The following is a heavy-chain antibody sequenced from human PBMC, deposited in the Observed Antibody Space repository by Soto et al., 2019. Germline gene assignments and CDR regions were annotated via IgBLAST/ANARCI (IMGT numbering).Heavy chain of an antibody. Sequence: PSETLSLTCTVSGGSISSYYWSWIRQPPGKGLEWIGYIYYSGSTNYNPSLKSRVTISVDTSKNQFSLKLSSVTAADTAVYYCARVSPLYDFWSGYYRYFDYWGQGTLVTVSS. CDR1: GGSISSYY. CDR2: IYYSGST. V-gene: IGHV4-59*01. CDR3: ARVSPLYDFWSGYYRYFDY. J-gene: IGHJ4*02. D-gene: IGHD3-3*01.